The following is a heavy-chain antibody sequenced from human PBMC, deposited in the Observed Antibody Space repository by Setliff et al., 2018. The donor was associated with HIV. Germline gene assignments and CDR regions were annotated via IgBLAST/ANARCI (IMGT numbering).Heavy chain of an antibody. CDR3: ARGAYSSIWFSQGLNAFDI. CDR2: ISGFNGNT. J-gene: IGHJ3*02. V-gene: IGHV1-18*01. Sequence: ASVKVSCKASGYSFARYGLSWVRQAPGQGLEWMGWISGFNGNTKYAQSFQDRVAMTTATATSTAYMEMRSLRSDDTAVYFCARGAYSSIWFSQGLNAFDIWGQGTMVTVSS. CDR1: GYSFARYG. D-gene: IGHD6-13*01.